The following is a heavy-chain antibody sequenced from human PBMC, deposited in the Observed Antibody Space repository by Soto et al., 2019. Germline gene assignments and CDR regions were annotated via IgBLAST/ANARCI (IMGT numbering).Heavy chain of an antibody. J-gene: IGHJ4*02. CDR3: AKEVAVAGHNDY. Sequence: GGSLRLSCAASGFTLSGYAMDWVRQAPGKGLEYVSGISGSGVGTYYANSVQGRFTISRDNSKNTLYLQMNSLRAEDTAVYYCAKEVAVAGHNDYWGQGTLVTVSS. CDR1: GFTLSGYA. CDR2: ISGSGVGT. V-gene: IGHV3-64*04. D-gene: IGHD6-19*01.